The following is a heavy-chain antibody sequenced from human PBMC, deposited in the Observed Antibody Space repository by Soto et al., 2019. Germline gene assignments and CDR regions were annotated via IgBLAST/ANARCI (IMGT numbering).Heavy chain of an antibody. D-gene: IGHD3-16*01. CDR3: LKAGWGHVLDA. CDR1: GFTFNSHT. J-gene: IGHJ6*02. V-gene: IGHV3-21*06. CDR2: IGSNGRDT. Sequence: DVQLVESGGGLVKPGESLRLSCAASGFTFNSHTMTWVRQTTGKGLEWVSSIGSNGRDTYYPYSRAGRITTSRDNAKNSLFLQLVSLRAEYAAVYYCLKAGWGHVLDAWGQGTTVTVSS.